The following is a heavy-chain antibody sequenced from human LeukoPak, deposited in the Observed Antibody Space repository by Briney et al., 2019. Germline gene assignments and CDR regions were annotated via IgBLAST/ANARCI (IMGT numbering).Heavy chain of an antibody. CDR2: INSDGSTT. CDR1: GFTFRTYW. V-gene: IGHV3-74*01. CDR3: ARAGNYYFEY. J-gene: IGHJ4*02. D-gene: IGHD1-7*01. Sequence: GGCLRLSCAASGFTFRTYWMHWVRHTPGQGLVWVSRINSDGSTTNYADSVKGRFTVSRDNAQNTLYLQMSSLRAEDTAVYYCARAGNYYFEYWGQGALVTVSS.